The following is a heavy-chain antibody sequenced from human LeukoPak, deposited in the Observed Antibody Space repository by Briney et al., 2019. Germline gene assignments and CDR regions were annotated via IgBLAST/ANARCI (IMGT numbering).Heavy chain of an antibody. CDR2: IKQDGSEK. D-gene: IGHD3-16*02. CDR1: GFTFSSYW. V-gene: IGHV3-7*01. CDR3: ARASFGGVIMRHFVGFDI. J-gene: IGHJ3*02. Sequence: GGSLRLSCAASGFTFSSYWMSWVRQAPGKGLEWVANIKQDGSEKYYVDSVKGRFTISRDNAKNSLYLQMNSLRAEDTAVYYCARASFGGVIMRHFVGFDIWGQGTMVTVSS.